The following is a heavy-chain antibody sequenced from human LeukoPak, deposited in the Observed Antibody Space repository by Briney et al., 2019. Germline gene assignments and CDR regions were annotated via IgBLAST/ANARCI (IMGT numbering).Heavy chain of an antibody. V-gene: IGHV1-18*01. CDR3: ASPKLSAGHDAFDI. J-gene: IGHJ3*02. CDR1: GYTFTSYG. D-gene: IGHD3-16*02. Sequence: ASVKVSCKASGYTFTSYGISWVRQAPGQGLEWMGWINTYNGNTNYVQKLQGRVTMTTDTSTSTAYMELRSLRSDDTAVYYCASPKLSAGHDAFDIWGQGTMVTVSS. CDR2: INTYNGNT.